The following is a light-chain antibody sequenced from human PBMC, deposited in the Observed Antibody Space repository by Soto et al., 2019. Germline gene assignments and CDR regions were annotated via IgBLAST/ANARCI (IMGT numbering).Light chain of an antibody. Sequence: QSALTQPPSASGSPGQSVTISCTGTSSDVGSYNFVSWYQQHPGKAPKLMIYEVTKRPSGVPDRFSGSKSDNTASLTVSGLQAEAEADYYCSSYAGSNNFGVLFGGGTKLTVL. V-gene: IGLV2-8*01. CDR3: SSYAGSNNFGVL. J-gene: IGLJ2*01. CDR2: EVT. CDR1: SSDVGSYNF.